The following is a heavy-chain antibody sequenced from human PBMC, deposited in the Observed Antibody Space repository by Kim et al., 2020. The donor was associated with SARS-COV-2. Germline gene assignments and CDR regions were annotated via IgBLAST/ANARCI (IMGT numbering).Heavy chain of an antibody. CDR3: ARDLGYYDSSGYILSYYYGVDV. CDR2: INPSGGST. D-gene: IGHD3-22*01. CDR1: GYTFTSYY. Sequence: ASVKVSCKASGYTFTSYYMHWVRQAPGQGLEWMGIINPSGGSTSYAQKFQGRVTMTRDTSTSTVYMELSSLRSEDTAVYYCARDLGYYDSSGYILSYYYGVDVWGQGTTVTVSS. J-gene: IGHJ6*02. V-gene: IGHV1-46*01.